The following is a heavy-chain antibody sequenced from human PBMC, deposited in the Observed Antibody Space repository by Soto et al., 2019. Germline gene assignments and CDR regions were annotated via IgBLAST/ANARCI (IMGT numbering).Heavy chain of an antibody. CDR1: AFSLSTGGVG. CDR3: IQSRCGGDCLQSYASYYYYGMDV. J-gene: IGHJ6*02. D-gene: IGHD2-21*02. CDR2: IYWDDDK. V-gene: IGHV2-5*02. Sequence: QITLKESGPTLVKPTQTLTLTCTFSAFSLSTGGVGVGWIRQPPGKALEWLALIYWDDDKRYSPSLSSRLTTTKETSKNXVXLXMXXMDPVDTATYYCIQSRCGGDCLQSYASYYYYGMDVWGQGTTVTVSS.